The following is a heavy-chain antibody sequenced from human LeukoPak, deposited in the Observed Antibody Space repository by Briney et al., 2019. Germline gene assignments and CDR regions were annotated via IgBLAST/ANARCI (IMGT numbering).Heavy chain of an antibody. CDR2: IHYSGST. CDR3: ARGRSWSFDY. J-gene: IGHJ4*02. CDR1: GGSISSGDYY. D-gene: IGHD6-13*01. V-gene: IGHV4-30-4*01. Sequence: SETLSLTCTVSGGSISSGDYYWSWIRQPPGKGLEWIGYIHYSGSTYYNPSLKSRVTISVDTSKNQFSLKLSSVTAADTAVYYCARGRSWSFDYWGQGTLVTVSS.